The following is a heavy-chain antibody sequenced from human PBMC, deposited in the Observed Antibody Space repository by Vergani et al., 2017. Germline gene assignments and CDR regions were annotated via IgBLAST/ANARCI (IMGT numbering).Heavy chain of an antibody. J-gene: IGHJ6*02. CDR2: INHGGTT. CDR1: GGSFNGHY. Sequence: QVQLQQWGAGLLKPSETLSLTCAVYGGSFNGHYWTWVRQPPGKGLQWIGEINHGGTTNYNPSLKSRVTISVDTSKNQFSLKLNSVTVADTAVYYCARDCTSGGCPDNYGMDVWGQGATVTVSS. CDR3: ARDCTSGGCPDNYGMDV. D-gene: IGHD2-8*01. V-gene: IGHV4-34*02.